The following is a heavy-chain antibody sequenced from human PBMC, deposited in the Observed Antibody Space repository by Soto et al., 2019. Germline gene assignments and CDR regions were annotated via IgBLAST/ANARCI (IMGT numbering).Heavy chain of an antibody. CDR1: GFPFISYA. D-gene: IGHD6-19*01. CDR2: ISGSGGNR. J-gene: IGHJ5*01. CDR3: AKDPRSGWYNLGWFDS. Sequence: EVPLLESGGGLAQPGGSLRLSCATSGFPFISYAMSWVRQAPGRGLEWVSTISGSGGNRYYADAVKGRFTITSDSSKNTVYLQMNSLRVDETATYYCAKDPRSGWYNLGWFDSWGQGTLVTVSS. V-gene: IGHV3-23*01.